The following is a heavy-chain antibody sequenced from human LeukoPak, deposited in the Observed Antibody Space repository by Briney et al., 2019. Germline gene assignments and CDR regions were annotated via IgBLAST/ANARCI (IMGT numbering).Heavy chain of an antibody. J-gene: IGHJ4*02. CDR3: ARHRYSGSDTQGFDH. CDR2: VYPRNSET. D-gene: IGHD5-12*01. CDR1: GYTFTDYW. V-gene: IGHV5-51*01. Sequence: GESLKLSCKGSGYTFTDYWIAWVRQMPGKGLEWMGIVYPRNSETRYSPSLQGQVTISADKSTNTAYLQWSSLKASDTGMYFCARHRYSGSDTQGFDHWGQGTQVTVSS.